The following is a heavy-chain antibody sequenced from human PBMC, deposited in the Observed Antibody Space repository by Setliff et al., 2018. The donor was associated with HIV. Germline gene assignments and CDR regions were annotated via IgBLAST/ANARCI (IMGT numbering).Heavy chain of an antibody. Sequence: GSLRLSCAASGFTFSSYWMHWVRQAPGKGLEWVSAISGSGGSTYYEDSVKGRFTISRDNSKNTVFLQMNSLRGEDTAVYYCAAPKGYSYGRGCFDPWGQGTLVTVSS. CDR3: AAPKGYSYGRGCFDP. J-gene: IGHJ5*02. CDR1: GFTFSSYW. V-gene: IGHV3-23*01. D-gene: IGHD5-18*01. CDR2: ISGSGGST.